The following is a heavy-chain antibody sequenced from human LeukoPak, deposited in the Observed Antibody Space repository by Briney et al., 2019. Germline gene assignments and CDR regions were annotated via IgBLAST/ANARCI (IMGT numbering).Heavy chain of an antibody. CDR1: GFTFSDYA. D-gene: IGHD2-8*01. CDR2: VGGDDAT. CDR3: AKDSRSRNGIYDPFDI. Sequence: SGGSLRLSCVASGFTFSDYAMNWVRQAPGKGLEWVLVVGGDDATFYTDSVKGRFTISRDNSKNTLSLQMNSLRLEDTAVYYCAKDSRSRNGIYDPFDIWGQGTVVTVSS. J-gene: IGHJ3*02. V-gene: IGHV3-23*01.